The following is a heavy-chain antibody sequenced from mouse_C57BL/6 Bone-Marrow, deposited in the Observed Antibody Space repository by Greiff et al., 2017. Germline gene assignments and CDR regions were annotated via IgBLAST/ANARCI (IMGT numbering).Heavy chain of an antibody. V-gene: IGHV6-6*01. J-gene: IGHJ4*01. Sequence: EVKLVESGGGLVQPGGSMKLSCAASGFTFSDAWMDWVRQSPEKGLEWVAEIRNKANNHATYYAESVKGRFTISRDDSKSSVYLQMNSLRAEDTGIYYCTREVVATWDYYAMDYWGQGTSVTVSS. CDR3: TREVVATWDYYAMDY. CDR2: IRNKANNHAT. D-gene: IGHD1-1*01. CDR1: GFTFSDAW.